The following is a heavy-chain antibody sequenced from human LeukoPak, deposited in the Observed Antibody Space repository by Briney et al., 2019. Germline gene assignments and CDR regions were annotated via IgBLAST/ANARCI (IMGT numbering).Heavy chain of an antibody. CDR2: ISWNSGSI. D-gene: IGHD6-19*01. J-gene: IGHJ4*02. CDR3: AKDIASYSSGPLAY. V-gene: IGHV3-9*03. CDR1: GFTFDDYA. Sequence: PGGSLRLSCAASGFTFDDYAMHWVRQAPGKGLEWVSGISWNSGSIGYADSVKGRFTISRDNAKNSLYLQMNSLRAEDMALYYCAKDIASYSSGPLAYWGQGTLVTVSS.